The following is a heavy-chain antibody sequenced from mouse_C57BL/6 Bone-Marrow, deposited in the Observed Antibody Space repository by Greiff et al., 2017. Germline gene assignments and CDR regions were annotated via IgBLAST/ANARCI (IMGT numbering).Heavy chain of an antibody. J-gene: IGHJ3*01. D-gene: IGHD1-1*01. CDR1: GYTFTDYY. CDR3: APFYYYGSSYGFAY. Sequence: EVQLQESGPVLVKPGASVKMSCMASGYTFTDYYMNWVKQSHGKSLEWIGVINPYNGGTSYNQKFKGKATLTVDKSSSTAYMELNSLTSEDSAVYYCAPFYYYGSSYGFAYRGQETLVTVSA. CDR2: INPYNGGT. V-gene: IGHV1-19*01.